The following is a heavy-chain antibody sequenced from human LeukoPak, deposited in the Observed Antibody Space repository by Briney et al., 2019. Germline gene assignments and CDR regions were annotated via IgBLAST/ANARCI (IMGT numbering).Heavy chain of an antibody. J-gene: IGHJ3*02. D-gene: IGHD1-26*01. CDR3: ARDSGYAFDI. CDR1: GFTFSSYS. V-gene: IGHV3-48*01. CDR2: IGISSSTI. Sequence: GGSLRLSCAASGFTFSSYSMNWVRQAPGKGLEWVSYIGISSSTIDYADSVKGRLTIPRDNAKNSLYLQMNSLRAEDTAVYYCARDSGYAFDIWGQGTMVTVSS.